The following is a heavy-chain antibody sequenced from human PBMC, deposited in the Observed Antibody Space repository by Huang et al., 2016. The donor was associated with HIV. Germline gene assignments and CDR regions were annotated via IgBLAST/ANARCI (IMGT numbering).Heavy chain of an antibody. D-gene: IGHD2-15*01. V-gene: IGHV1-24*01. CDR1: GYTVSELS. CDR3: ATSTPDVGAGVLRSAFDI. CDR2: FDPEEGET. J-gene: IGHJ3*02. Sequence: QVQLVESGAELKKPGASVRVSCKVSGYTVSELSLHWVRQAPETGVEWVGGFDPEEGETSYAQRLQGRVTMTEDTSTDTAYMELRSLRPEDTAVYYCATSTPDVGAGVLRSAFDIWGQGTMVTVSS.